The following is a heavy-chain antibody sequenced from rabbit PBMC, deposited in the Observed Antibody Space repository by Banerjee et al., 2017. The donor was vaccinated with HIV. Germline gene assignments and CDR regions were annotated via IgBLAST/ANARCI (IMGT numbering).Heavy chain of an antibody. Sequence: QSLEESGGDLVKPGASLTLTCTASGFSFSSGYDMCWVRQAPGKGLEWIACIAAGSSGSAYYASWAKGRFTISRASSTTVTLQMTSLTAADTATYFCARDRADGSGYAFNLWGPGTLVTVS. CDR3: ARDRADGSGYAFNL. J-gene: IGHJ4*01. CDR1: GFSFSSGYD. D-gene: IGHD1-1*01. CDR2: IAAGSSGSA. V-gene: IGHV1S40*01.